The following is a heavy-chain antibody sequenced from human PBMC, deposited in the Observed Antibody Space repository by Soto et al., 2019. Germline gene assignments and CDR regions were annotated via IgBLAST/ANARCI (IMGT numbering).Heavy chain of an antibody. J-gene: IGHJ6*02. Sequence: SETLSLTCTVSDGSISSGGDFWTWTRKPPGKSLEWIGYIYYSGSTYYNPSLKSRLTMSVDTSKNQFSLKLSSVTAADTAVYYCARDRAKWKDYYYYGMDVWGQGTTVTVSS. CDR2: IYYSGST. CDR3: ARDRAKWKDYYYYGMDV. D-gene: IGHD1-20*01. CDR1: DGSISSGGDF. V-gene: IGHV4-30-4*01.